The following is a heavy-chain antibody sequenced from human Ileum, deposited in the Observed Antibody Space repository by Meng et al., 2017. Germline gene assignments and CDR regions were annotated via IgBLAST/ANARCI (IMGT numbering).Heavy chain of an antibody. Sequence: QVEVQLSGPGVGRLSGTLSLTCPVAGGSISSNTYCSWVRQPPGKGLEWFGQISNSGSAYYNPSLKSRVPLSVDKSKSKFSLMLTSVTAADTAISYCERPGGYYQDFWGQGTLVTVSS. CDR2: ISNSGSA. D-gene: IGHD3-22*01. V-gene: IGHV4-4*02. J-gene: IGHJ4*02. CDR1: GGSISSNTY. CDR3: ERPGGYYQDF.